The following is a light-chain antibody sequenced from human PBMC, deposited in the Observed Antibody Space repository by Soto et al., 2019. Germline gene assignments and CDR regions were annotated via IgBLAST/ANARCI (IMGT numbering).Light chain of an antibody. CDR3: QQYNNWPRT. J-gene: IGKJ1*01. CDR1: HSVSSN. CDR2: GPF. Sequence: MTQSPSTLSASIGDRVNITCRASHSVSSNLAWYQQKPGQGPRLLIFGPFSRATGIPDRFSGSGSGTDFTLTISRLEPEDFAVYYCQQYNNWPRTFGQGTKVDIK. V-gene: IGKV3D-15*01.